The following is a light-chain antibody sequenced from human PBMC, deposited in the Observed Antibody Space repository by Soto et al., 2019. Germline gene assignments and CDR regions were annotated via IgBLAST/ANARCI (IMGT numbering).Light chain of an antibody. CDR3: SAYGGYNIVV. Sequence: QSVLTQPPSATGYPGQSVTTSCTGTSSDVDGYNYVSWFQQHPGKAPKLIIHEVNQRPSGVPDRFSGSKSGNTASLTVSGLQAEDEVTYYSSAYGGYNIVVFGTGPKVTVL. CDR2: EVN. V-gene: IGLV2-8*01. CDR1: SSDVDGYNY. J-gene: IGLJ1*01.